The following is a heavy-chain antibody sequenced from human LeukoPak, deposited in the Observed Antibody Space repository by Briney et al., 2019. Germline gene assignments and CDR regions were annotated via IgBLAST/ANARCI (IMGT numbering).Heavy chain of an antibody. Sequence: SETLSLTCTVSGGSISSYYWSWIRQPAGKGLEWIGRIYTSGSTNYNPSLKSRVTMSVDTSKNQFSLKLSSVTAADTAVYYCARAGINSAITMVRGVYNWFDPWGQGTLVTVSS. CDR3: ARAGINSAITMVRGVYNWFDP. CDR2: IYTSGST. D-gene: IGHD3-10*01. CDR1: GGSISSYY. J-gene: IGHJ5*02. V-gene: IGHV4-4*07.